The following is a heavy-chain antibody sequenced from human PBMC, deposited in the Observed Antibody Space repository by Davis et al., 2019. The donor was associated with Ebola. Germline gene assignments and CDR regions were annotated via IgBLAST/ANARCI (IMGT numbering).Heavy chain of an antibody. J-gene: IGHJ6*02. D-gene: IGHD6-19*01. CDR3: ARDRTVAGTLYYYYGMDA. V-gene: IGHV3-21*01. CDR1: GFTFSSYS. Sequence: GESLKISCAASGFTFSSYSMNWVRQAPGKGLEWVSSISSSSSYIYYADSVKGRFTISRDNAKNSLYLQMNSLRAEDTAVYYCARDRTVAGTLYYYYGMDAWGQGTTVTVSS. CDR2: ISSSSSYI.